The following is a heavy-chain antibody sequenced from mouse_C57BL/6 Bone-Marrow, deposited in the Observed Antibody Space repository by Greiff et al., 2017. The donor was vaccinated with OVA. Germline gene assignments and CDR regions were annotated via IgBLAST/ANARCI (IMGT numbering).Heavy chain of an antibody. D-gene: IGHD2-1*01. Sequence: QVQLKQPGAELVKPGASVKLSCKASGYTFTSYWMHWVKQRPGQGLEWIGMIHPNSGSTHYNEKFKSKATLTVAKASSTAYMQLSSLTSEDSAVYYYAKDLPHAMDYWGQGTSVTVSS. CDR3: AKDLPHAMDY. CDR2: IHPNSGST. V-gene: IGHV1-64*01. J-gene: IGHJ4*01. CDR1: GYTFTSYW.